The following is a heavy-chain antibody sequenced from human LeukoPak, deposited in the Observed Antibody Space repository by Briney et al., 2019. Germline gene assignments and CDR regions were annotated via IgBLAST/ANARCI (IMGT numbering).Heavy chain of an antibody. V-gene: IGHV4-39*01. CDR1: GGSISSSSYY. CDR2: TYYSGST. Sequence: SETLSLTCTVSGGSISSSSYYWGWIRQPPGKGLEWIGSTYYSGSTYYNPSLKSRATISVDTSKNQFSLKLSSVTAADTAVYYCARRQGIAYYFDYWGQGTLVTVSS. CDR3: ARRQGIAYYFDY. J-gene: IGHJ4*02.